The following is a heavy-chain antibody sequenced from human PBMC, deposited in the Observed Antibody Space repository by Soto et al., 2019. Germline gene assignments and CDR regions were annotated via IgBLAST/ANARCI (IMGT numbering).Heavy chain of an antibody. Sequence: EVQLVESGGGLVQPGVSLKLSCAVSGFTFSSHAMNWVRQAPGKGLEWVAYIHGTRSIIYYADYVKGRFTISRDNAKNSLYLQMDSLRDEDTALYYCARDARNADYDYWGQGTLVPVSS. V-gene: IGHV3-48*02. CDR3: ARDARNADYDY. J-gene: IGHJ4*02. CDR1: GFTFSSHA. CDR2: IHGTRSII. D-gene: IGHD3-16*01.